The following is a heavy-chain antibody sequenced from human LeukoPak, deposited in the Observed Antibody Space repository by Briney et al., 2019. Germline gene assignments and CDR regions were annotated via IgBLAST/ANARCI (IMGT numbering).Heavy chain of an antibody. J-gene: IGHJ5*02. D-gene: IGHD1-26*01. CDR3: AKRQGPESGSYDYFDP. CDR1: GGSISSYY. CDR2: IHSSGYT. Sequence: SETLSLTCTVSGGSISSYYWSWIRQPPGQGLEWIAYIHSSGYTNYNPSLKSRVTISVDTSKNHFSLKVTSVTAADTAVYYCAKRQGPESGSYDYFDPWGQGTLVTVSS. V-gene: IGHV4-4*09.